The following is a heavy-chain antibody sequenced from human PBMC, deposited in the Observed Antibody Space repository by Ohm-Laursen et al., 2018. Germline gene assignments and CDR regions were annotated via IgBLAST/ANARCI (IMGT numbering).Heavy chain of an antibody. D-gene: IGHD6-13*01. Sequence: SLRLSCTASGFTFSDYYMSWIRQAPGKGLEWVSYISSSGSTIYYADSVKGRFTISRDNAKNTLYLQMNSLRAEDTAVYYCAKVGPTQQLPYLGGMDVWGQGTTVTVSS. J-gene: IGHJ6*02. CDR2: ISSSGSTI. V-gene: IGHV3-11*04. CDR1: GFTFSDYY. CDR3: AKVGPTQQLPYLGGMDV.